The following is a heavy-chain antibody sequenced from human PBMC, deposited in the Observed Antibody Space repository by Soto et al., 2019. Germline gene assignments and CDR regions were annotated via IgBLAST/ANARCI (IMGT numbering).Heavy chain of an antibody. J-gene: IGHJ4*02. Sequence: SETLSLTCAVSGGSISSGGYSWSWIRQPPGKGLEWIGYIYHSGSTYYNPSLKSRVTISVDRSKNQFSLKLSSVTAADTAVYYCARVTTVTTSIDYWGQGTLVTVSS. CDR2: IYHSGST. CDR3: ARVTTVTTSIDY. V-gene: IGHV4-30-2*01. CDR1: GGSISSGGYS. D-gene: IGHD4-4*01.